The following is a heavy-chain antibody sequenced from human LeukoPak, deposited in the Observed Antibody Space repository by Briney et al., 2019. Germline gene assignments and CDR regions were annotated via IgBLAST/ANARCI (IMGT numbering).Heavy chain of an antibody. CDR1: GASISNYY. D-gene: IGHD3-10*01. Sequence: SETLTLTCTASGASISNYYWNWIRQTPEKGLEWMGHIHTSGESRYYPSPESRVTITVDRSKCQFSVRLCSVTGAGTALYYCARAVGYYGSGTSGEEWFVPWGEGTLVTVSS. CDR3: ARAVGYYGSGTSGEEWFVP. J-gene: IGHJ5*02. V-gene: IGHV4-4*09. CDR2: IHTSGES.